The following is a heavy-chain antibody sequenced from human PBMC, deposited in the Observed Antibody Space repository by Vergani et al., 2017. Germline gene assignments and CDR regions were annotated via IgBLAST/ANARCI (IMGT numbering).Heavy chain of an antibody. Sequence: EVQLVESGGGVVQPGRSLRLSCAASGFTFSSYGMHWVRQAPGKGLEWVSSISSSSSYIYYADSVKGRFTISRDNAKNSLYLQMNSLRAEDTAVYYCARSPYSYGRLYYYYYYMDVWGKGTTVTVSS. D-gene: IGHD5-18*01. V-gene: IGHV3-21*01. J-gene: IGHJ6*03. CDR3: ARSPYSYGRLYYYYYYMDV. CDR1: GFTFSSYG. CDR2: ISSSSSYI.